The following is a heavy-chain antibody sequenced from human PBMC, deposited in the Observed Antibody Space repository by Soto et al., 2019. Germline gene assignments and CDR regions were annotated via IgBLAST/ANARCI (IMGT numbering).Heavy chain of an antibody. D-gene: IGHD1-26*01. V-gene: IGHV4-31*03. CDR1: GASISSGGYY. J-gene: IGHJ6*02. CDR3: ARDRVELGRYYYYYYGMDV. CDR2: IYYSGST. Sequence: TLSLTCTVSGASISSGGYYWSWIRQHPGKGLEWIGYIYYSGSTYYNPSLKSRVTISVDTSKNQFSLKLSSVTAADTAVYYCARDRVELGRYYYYYYGMDVWGQGTTVTVSS.